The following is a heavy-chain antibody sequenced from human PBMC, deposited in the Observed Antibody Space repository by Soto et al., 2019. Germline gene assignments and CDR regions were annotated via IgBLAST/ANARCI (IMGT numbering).Heavy chain of an antibody. Sequence: SETLSLTCTVSGGSISSYYWSWIRQPPGKGLEWIGYTYYSGSTNYNPSLKSRVTISVDTSKNQFSLKLSSVTAADTAVYYCASASTYYYDSSGYYLDYWGQGTLVTVSS. V-gene: IGHV4-59*01. D-gene: IGHD3-22*01. CDR2: TYYSGST. J-gene: IGHJ4*02. CDR1: GGSISSYY. CDR3: ASASTYYYDSSGYYLDY.